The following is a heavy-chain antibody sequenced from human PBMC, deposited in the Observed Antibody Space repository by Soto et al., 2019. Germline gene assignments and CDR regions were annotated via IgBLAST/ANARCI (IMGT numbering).Heavy chain of an antibody. Sequence: EVQLVESGGDLVQPGGSLRLSCEASGFTFINYWMSWVRQAPGKGLEWVANIKKDGSDKYYVDYVKGRFTISKDNAKNSLFLQMNSLRAEDTAVYYCARDPRDSECAIFDYWGQGTLVTVSS. D-gene: IGHD1-26*01. CDR1: GFTFINYW. CDR3: ARDPRDSECAIFDY. V-gene: IGHV3-7*05. CDR2: IKKDGSDK. J-gene: IGHJ4*02.